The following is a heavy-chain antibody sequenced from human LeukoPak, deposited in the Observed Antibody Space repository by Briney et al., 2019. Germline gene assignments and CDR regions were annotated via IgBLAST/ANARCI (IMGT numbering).Heavy chain of an antibody. CDR3: ARGYGSSWTYNWFDP. D-gene: IGHD6-13*01. Sequence: GGSLRLSCAASGFTFSSYAMHWVRQAPGKGLEWVSYIGSSGSTIYYADSVKGRFTISRDNAKNSLYLQMNSLRAEDTAVYYCARGYGSSWTYNWFDPWGQGTLVTVSS. J-gene: IGHJ5*02. CDR1: GFTFSSYA. V-gene: IGHV3-48*04. CDR2: IGSSGSTI.